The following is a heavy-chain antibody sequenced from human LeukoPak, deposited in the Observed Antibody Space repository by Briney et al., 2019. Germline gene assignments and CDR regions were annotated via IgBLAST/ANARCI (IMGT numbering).Heavy chain of an antibody. CDR2: IYTSGST. CDR1: GGSISSGSYY. Sequence: SETLSLTCTVSGGSISSGSYYWSWIRQPAGKGLEWIGRIYTSGSTNYNPSLKSRVTISIDTSTNQFSLKLNSVTAADTAVYYCASLQNIVGATPLPDYWGQGTLVTVSS. CDR3: ASLQNIVGATPLPDY. V-gene: IGHV4-61*02. D-gene: IGHD1-26*01. J-gene: IGHJ4*02.